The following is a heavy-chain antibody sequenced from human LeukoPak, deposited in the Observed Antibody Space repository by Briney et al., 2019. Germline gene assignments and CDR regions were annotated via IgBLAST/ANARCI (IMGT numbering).Heavy chain of an antibody. D-gene: IGHD3-10*01. V-gene: IGHV3-30-3*01. J-gene: IGHJ4*02. CDR3: ARDPKGEAPQSYYFDY. CDR1: GFTFSHSD. CDR2: ISYDGNNK. Sequence: RAGRSLRLSCAASGFTFSHSDMHWVRQAPGKGLEWVAVISYDGNNKYYVDSVKGQFTISRDNSKNTLYLQMNSLRAEDTAVYYCARDPKGEAPQSYYFDYWGQGALVTVSS.